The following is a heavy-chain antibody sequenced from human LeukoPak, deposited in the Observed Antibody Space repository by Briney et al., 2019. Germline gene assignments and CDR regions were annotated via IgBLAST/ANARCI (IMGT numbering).Heavy chain of an antibody. CDR3: ARGLADCSSTSCYWNWFDP. D-gene: IGHD2-2*01. V-gene: IGHV3-30*04. Sequence: GGSLRLSCAASGFTFSSYAMHWVRQAPGKGLEWVAVISYDGSNKYYADSVKGRLTISRDNSKNTLYQQMNSLRAEDTAVYYCARGLADCSSTSCYWNWFDPWGQGTLVTVSS. CDR1: GFTFSSYA. CDR2: ISYDGSNK. J-gene: IGHJ5*02.